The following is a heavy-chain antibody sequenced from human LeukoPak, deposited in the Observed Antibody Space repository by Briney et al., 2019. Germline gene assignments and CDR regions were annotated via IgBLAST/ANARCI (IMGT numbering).Heavy chain of an antibody. D-gene: IGHD5-18*01. V-gene: IGHV3-48*02. CDR3: ARDGLHTAHFDY. J-gene: IGHJ4*02. CDR1: AFTFSTYT. CDR2: VSDSSDV. Sequence: GGSLRLSCAAAAFTFSTYTMNWVRQAPGKGREWVSTVSDSSDVHYSDSVKGRFTISRDNARNSLYLQMNSLRDEDTAVYYCARDGLHTAHFDYWGQGTLVTVSS.